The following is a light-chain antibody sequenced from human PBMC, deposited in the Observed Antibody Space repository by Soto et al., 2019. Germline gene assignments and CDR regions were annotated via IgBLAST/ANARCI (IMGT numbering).Light chain of an antibody. CDR1: QSISSY. CDR2: AAS. Sequence: DIQMTKSASSVSASVGERVTITCRASQSISSYLNWYQQKPGKAPKLLIYAASSLQSGVPSRFSGSGSGTDFTLTISSLQPDDFATYYCQQSYSTPLTFGPGTKVDI. CDR3: QQSYSTPLT. J-gene: IGKJ3*01. V-gene: IGKV1-39*01.